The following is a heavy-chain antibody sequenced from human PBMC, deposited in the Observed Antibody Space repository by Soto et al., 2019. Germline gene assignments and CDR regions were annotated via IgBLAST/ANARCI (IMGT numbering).Heavy chain of an antibody. Sequence: SETLSLTCTLSGGSMRTVYWSWIRQPPGKRLEWIGFIFHSGNAKYNPSLKSRVTISIDTSKSQFSLSLDSVTAADTAVYFCARAHAPTLPFDYWGLGTLVTVAS. J-gene: IGHJ4*01. CDR3: ARAHAPTLPFDY. V-gene: IGHV4-59*01. CDR2: IFHSGNA. CDR1: GGSMRTVY. D-gene: IGHD2-15*01.